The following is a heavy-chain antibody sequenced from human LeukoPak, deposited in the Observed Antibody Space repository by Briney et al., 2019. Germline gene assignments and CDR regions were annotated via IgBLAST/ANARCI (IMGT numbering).Heavy chain of an antibody. CDR2: IYTSRST. Sequence: SETLSLTCTVSGGSISSYYWSWIRQPPGKGLEWIGYIYTSRSTNYNPSLESRVTISVDTSNTQFFLKPSSRTAADTAVYYCARQAAAGQRRASPSDVYYYYYYMDVWGKGTTVTVSS. V-gene: IGHV4-4*09. CDR3: ARQAAAGQRRASPSDVYYYYYYMDV. CDR1: GGSISSYY. J-gene: IGHJ6*03. D-gene: IGHD6-13*01.